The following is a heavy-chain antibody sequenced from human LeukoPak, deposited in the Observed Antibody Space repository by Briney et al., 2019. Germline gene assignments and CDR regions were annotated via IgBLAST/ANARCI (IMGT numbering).Heavy chain of an antibody. D-gene: IGHD1-1*01. V-gene: IGHV1-46*01. CDR3: ARDKSGTTQGDSDY. CDR1: GYTFTGYY. J-gene: IGHJ4*02. Sequence: ASVKVSCKASGYTFTGYYMHWVRQAPGQGLEWVGIIDPSGGSTSYAQKFQGRVTMTRDTSTSTVYMDLSSLRSEDTAVYYCARDKSGTTQGDSDYWGQGTLVTVSS. CDR2: IDPSGGST.